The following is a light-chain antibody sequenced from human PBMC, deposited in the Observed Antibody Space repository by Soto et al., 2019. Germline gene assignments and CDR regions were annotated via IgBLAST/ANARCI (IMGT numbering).Light chain of an antibody. J-gene: IGLJ2*01. CDR1: SSNIGSNY. CDR2: RNN. CDR3: VAWDDSLSGVV. V-gene: IGLV1-47*01. Sequence: QSVLTQPPSASGTPGQRVTISCSGSSSNIGSNYVYWYQQLPGTAPKLLIYRNNQRPSGVPDRFSSSKSGTSASLAISGLRSEDEADYYCVAWDDSLSGVVFGGGTKLTV.